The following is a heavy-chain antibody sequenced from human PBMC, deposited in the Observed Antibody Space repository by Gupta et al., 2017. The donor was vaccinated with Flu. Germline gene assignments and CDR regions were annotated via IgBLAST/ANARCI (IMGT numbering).Heavy chain of an antibody. CDR2: IFYSGKT. D-gene: IGHD2-21*01. J-gene: IGHJ3*02. V-gene: IGHV4-30-4*05. CDR3: AREGETFYYSNGASNSWPGSFDI. Sequence: RQRPGTGLEWIGYIFYSGKTYYNPSLESRATMSVDTSKTQLHLNLRSVTAADTAVYFCAREGETFYYSNGASNSWPGSFDIWGQGAMVTVSS.